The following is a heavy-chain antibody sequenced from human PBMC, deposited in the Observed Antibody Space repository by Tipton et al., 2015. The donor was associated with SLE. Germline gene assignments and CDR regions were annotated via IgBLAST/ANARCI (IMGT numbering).Heavy chain of an antibody. Sequence: TLSLTCTVSGGSTSNYYWSWIRQPPGKGLEWIGYIYYSGSTNYNPSLKSRVTISVDTSKNQFSLNLSSVTAADTAVYYCARLRIVYGFHGLDYWGQGALVTVSS. CDR2: IYYSGST. D-gene: IGHD2-8*01. V-gene: IGHV4-59*12. J-gene: IGHJ4*02. CDR3: ARLRIVYGFHGLDY. CDR1: GGSTSNYY.